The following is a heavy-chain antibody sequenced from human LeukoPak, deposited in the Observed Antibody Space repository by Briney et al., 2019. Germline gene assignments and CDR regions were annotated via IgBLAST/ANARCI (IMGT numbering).Heavy chain of an antibody. V-gene: IGHV3-33*06. CDR1: GFTFSSYG. J-gene: IGHJ6*03. D-gene: IGHD3-3*01. CDR2: IWYDGSNK. Sequence: GRSLRLSCAASGFTFSSYGMHWVRQAPGKGLEWVAVIWYDGSNKYYADSVKGRFTISRDNSKNTLYLQMNSLRAEDTAVYYCAKSPRRFLEYCYMDVWGKGTTVTVSS. CDR3: AKSPRRFLEYCYMDV.